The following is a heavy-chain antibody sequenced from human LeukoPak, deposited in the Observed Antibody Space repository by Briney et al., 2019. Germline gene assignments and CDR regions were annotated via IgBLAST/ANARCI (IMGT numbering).Heavy chain of an antibody. V-gene: IGHV3-30*18. D-gene: IGHD5-18*01. CDR1: GFTFSSYG. J-gene: IGHJ4*02. CDR3: AKDSVGYSYGQGDY. CDR2: MSYDGSNK. Sequence: HPGGSLRLSCAASGFTFSSYGMHWVRQAPGKGLEWVAVMSYDGSNKYYADSVKGRFTISRDNSKNTLYLQMNSLRAEDTAVYYCAKDSVGYSYGQGDYWGQGTLVTVSS.